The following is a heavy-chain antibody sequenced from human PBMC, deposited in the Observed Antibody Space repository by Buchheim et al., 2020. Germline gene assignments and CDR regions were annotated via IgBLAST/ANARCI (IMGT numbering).Heavy chain of an antibody. J-gene: IGHJ6*02. D-gene: IGHD6-13*01. Sequence: EVQLVESGGGLVQPGGSLRLSCAASGFIFSNYWMHWVRQAPGKGLVWVSLIYSDGTNTNYADSVKGRITISRDNAKSTLYLQMNSLRAEDTAVYYCASPAAAGNYGYYGMDVWGQGTT. CDR3: ASPAAAGNYGYYGMDV. CDR1: GFIFSNYW. CDR2: IYSDGTNT. V-gene: IGHV3-74*01.